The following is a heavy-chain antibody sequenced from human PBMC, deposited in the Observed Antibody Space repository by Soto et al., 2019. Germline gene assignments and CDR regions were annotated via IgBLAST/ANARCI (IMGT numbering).Heavy chain of an antibody. D-gene: IGHD3-10*01. V-gene: IGHV3-21*01. CDR2: ISSSSSYI. J-gene: IGHJ6*02. Sequence: GGSLRLSCAASGFTFRSFTMNWVRQAPGKGLEWVSSISSSSSYIYYADSVKGRFTISRDNAKNSLYLQMNSLRAEDTAVYYCAREFQYYYGSGSYYPYYYYGMDVWGQGTTVTVSS. CDR3: AREFQYYYGSGSYYPYYYYGMDV. CDR1: GFTFRSFT.